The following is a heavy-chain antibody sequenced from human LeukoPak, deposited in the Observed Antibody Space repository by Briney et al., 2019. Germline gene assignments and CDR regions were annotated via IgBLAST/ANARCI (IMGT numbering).Heavy chain of an antibody. CDR3: TTGLYFYDSGSYYNRDY. D-gene: IGHD3-10*01. CDR2: IKSKADGWTT. V-gene: IGHV3-15*01. J-gene: IGHJ4*02. CDR1: GLSFNVAW. Sequence: PGGSLRLSCAASGLSFNVAWMNWVRQGPGKWLEWVGRIKSKADGWTTDYAAPVKGIFTVSRDDSENTLYLQMNSLKIEDTAVYYCTTGLYFYDSGSYYNRDYWGQGTLVTVSS.